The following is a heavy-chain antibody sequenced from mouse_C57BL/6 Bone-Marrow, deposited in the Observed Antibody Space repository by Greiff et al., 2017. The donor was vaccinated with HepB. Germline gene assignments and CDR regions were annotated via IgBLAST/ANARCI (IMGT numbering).Heavy chain of an antibody. CDR2: INYDGSST. V-gene: IGHV5-16*01. D-gene: IGHD1-1*01. CDR1: GFTFSDYY. Sequence: EVQVVESEGGLVQPGSSMKLSCTASGFTFSDYYMAWVRQVPEKGLEWVANINYDGSSTYYLDSLKSRFIISRDNAKNILYLQMSSLKSEDTATYYCARFYYGSSPYFDYWGQGTTLTVSS. J-gene: IGHJ2*01. CDR3: ARFYYGSSPYFDY.